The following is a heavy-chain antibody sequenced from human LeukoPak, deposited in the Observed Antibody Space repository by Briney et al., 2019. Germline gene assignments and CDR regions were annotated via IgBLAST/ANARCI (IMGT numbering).Heavy chain of an antibody. D-gene: IGHD3-10*01. Sequence: RASVKVSCKVSGYTLTELSMHWVRQAPGKGPEWMGGFDPEDGETIYAQKFQGRVTMTEDTSTDTAYMELSSLRSEDTAVYYCATEIRYYYGSGSYYMSRFFDPWGQGTLVTVSS. J-gene: IGHJ5*02. CDR3: ATEIRYYYGSGSYYMSRFFDP. CDR2: FDPEDGET. V-gene: IGHV1-24*01. CDR1: GYTLTELS.